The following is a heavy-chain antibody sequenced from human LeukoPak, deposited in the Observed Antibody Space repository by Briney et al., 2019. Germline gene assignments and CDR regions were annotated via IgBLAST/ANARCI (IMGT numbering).Heavy chain of an antibody. CDR2: INHSGST. J-gene: IGHJ3*02. V-gene: IGHV4-34*01. CDR3: ASCWGLEAFDI. CDR1: GGSFSGYH. Sequence: SETLSLTCAVYGGSFSGYHWSWIRQPPGKGLEWIGEINHSGSTNYNPSLKSRVTISVDTSKNQFSLKLSSVTAADTAVYYCASCWGLEAFDIWGQGTMVTVSS. D-gene: IGHD7-27*01.